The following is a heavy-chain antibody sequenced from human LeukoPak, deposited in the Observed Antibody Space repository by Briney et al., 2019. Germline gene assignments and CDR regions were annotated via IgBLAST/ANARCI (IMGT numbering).Heavy chain of an antibody. D-gene: IGHD6-19*01. CDR1: GGSFSGYY. CDR3: TREYSSGWSGTGY. CDR2: INHSGST. V-gene: IGHV4-34*01. Sequence: PSETLSLTCAVYGGSFSGYYWSWIRQPPGKGLEWIGEINHSGSTNYNPSLESRVTISVDTSKNQFSLRLSSMTAADTAVYYCTREYSSGWSGTGYWGQGTLVTVSS. J-gene: IGHJ4*02.